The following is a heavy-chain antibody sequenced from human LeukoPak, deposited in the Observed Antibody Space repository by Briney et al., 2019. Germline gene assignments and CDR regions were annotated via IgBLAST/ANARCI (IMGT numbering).Heavy chain of an antibody. J-gene: IGHJ4*02. CDR3: AKVRRWLQLFDY. CDR1: GFTFSSYS. D-gene: IGHD5-24*01. Sequence: PGGSLRLSCAASGFTFSSYSMNWVRQAPGKGLEWVAFIRYDGSNKYYADSVKGRFTISRDNSKNTLYLQMNSLRAEDTAVYYCAKVRRWLQLFDYWGQGTLVTVSS. V-gene: IGHV3-30*02. CDR2: IRYDGSNK.